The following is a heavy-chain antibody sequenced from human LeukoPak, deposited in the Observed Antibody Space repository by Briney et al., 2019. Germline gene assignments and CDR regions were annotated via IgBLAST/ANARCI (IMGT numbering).Heavy chain of an antibody. CDR2: INGGGDIM. CDR3: AMRDWGYGLDI. CDR1: GFSLRAYD. D-gene: IGHD3-16*01. Sequence: PTGGSLRLSCAASGFSLRAYDLIWVRQAPGKGLDWVSIINGGGDIMMYEDSVKGRFTISRDNSKNTFYLQMNSLRVEDTAVYYCAMRDWGYGLDIWGQGTMVTVSS. J-gene: IGHJ3*02. V-gene: IGHV3-23*01.